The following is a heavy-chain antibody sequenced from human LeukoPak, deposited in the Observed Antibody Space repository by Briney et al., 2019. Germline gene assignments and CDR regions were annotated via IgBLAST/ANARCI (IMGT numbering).Heavy chain of an antibody. CDR1: GFTFGDYA. J-gene: IGHJ4*02. CDR2: IRSQIYGGTP. V-gene: IGHV3-49*03. D-gene: IGHD1-26*01. Sequence: GRSLRLSCTASGFTFGDYAVSWFRQAPGKGREWIGFIRSQIYGGTPEYAASVKGRFTISRNDSKSIASLHMDSLKTEDTAVYYCTRWDGTEIDYWGQGTLVTVS. CDR3: TRWDGTEIDY.